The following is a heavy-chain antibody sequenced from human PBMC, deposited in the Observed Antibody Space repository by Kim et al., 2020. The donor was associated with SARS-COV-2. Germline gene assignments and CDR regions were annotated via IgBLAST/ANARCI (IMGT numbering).Heavy chain of an antibody. J-gene: IGHJ3*02. CDR2: IYTSGST. CDR1: GGSISSYY. Sequence: SETLSLTCTVSGGSISSYYWSWIRQPAGKGLEWIGRIYTSGSTNYNPSLKSRVTMSVDTSKNQFSLKLSSVTAADTAVYYCARALAYCGGDCPAGSAFDIWGQGTMVTVSS. V-gene: IGHV4-4*07. CDR3: ARALAYCGGDCPAGSAFDI. D-gene: IGHD2-21*01.